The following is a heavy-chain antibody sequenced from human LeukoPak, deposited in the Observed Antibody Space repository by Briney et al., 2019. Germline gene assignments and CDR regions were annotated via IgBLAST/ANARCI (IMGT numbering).Heavy chain of an antibody. Sequence: PSETLSLTCAVYGGSFSGYYWSWIRQPPGKGLEWIGEINHSGSTNYNPSLKSRVTISVDTSKNQFSLKLSSVTAADTAVYYCARGRYCSGGSCYSYYYYYMDVWGEGTTVTVSS. J-gene: IGHJ6*03. CDR1: GGSFSGYY. CDR2: INHSGST. CDR3: ARGRYCSGGSCYSYYYYYMDV. V-gene: IGHV4-34*01. D-gene: IGHD2-15*01.